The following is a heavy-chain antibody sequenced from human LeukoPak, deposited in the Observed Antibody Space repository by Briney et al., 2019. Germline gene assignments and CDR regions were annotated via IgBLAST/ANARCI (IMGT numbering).Heavy chain of an antibody. CDR1: GGSFSGYY. D-gene: IGHD3-3*01. V-gene: IGHV4-34*01. CDR3: ARGWAPGVVIIHTNWFDP. Sequence: SGTLSLTCAVYGGSFSGYYWSWIRQPPGKGLEWIGEINHSGSTNYNPSLKSRVTISVDTSKNQFSLKLSSVTAADTAVYYCARGWAPGVVIIHTNWFDPWGQGTLVTVSS. CDR2: INHSGST. J-gene: IGHJ5*02.